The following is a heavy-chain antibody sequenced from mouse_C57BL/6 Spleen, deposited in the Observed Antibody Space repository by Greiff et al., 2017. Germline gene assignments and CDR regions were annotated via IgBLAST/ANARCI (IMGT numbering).Heavy chain of an antibody. CDR2: ISSGGGYT. Sequence: EVQRVESGGDLVKPGGSLKLSCEASGFTFSSYGMSWVRQTPDKRLEWVATISSGGGYTYYPDSLKGRCTFTRDNANSTLYLQISSLKSEDSALYYCARGDCSRYFDVWGTGTTVTVSS. J-gene: IGHJ1*03. V-gene: IGHV5-6*01. D-gene: IGHD3-1*01. CDR3: ARGDCSRYFDV. CDR1: GFTFSSYG.